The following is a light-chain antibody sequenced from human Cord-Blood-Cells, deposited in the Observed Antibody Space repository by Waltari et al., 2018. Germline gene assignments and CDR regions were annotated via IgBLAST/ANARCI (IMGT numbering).Light chain of an antibody. CDR1: QDISNY. CDR3: QQYDNLPLFT. Sequence: DIQMTQSPSSLSASVGDRVTITCQASQDISNYLNCYQQKPGKAPKLLIYDASNLETGVPSRFSGSGSGTDFTFTISSLQPEDIATYYCQQYDNLPLFTFGPGTKVDIK. J-gene: IGKJ3*01. V-gene: IGKV1-33*01. CDR2: DAS.